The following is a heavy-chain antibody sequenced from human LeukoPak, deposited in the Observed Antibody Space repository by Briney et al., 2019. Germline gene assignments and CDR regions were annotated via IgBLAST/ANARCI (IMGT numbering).Heavy chain of an antibody. D-gene: IGHD1-26*01. CDR3: ARDLRGSREIAFDI. Sequence: GGSLRLSCAASGFTFSSYAMHWVRQAPGKGLEWVAVISYDGSNKYYADSVKGRFTISRDNSKNTLYLQMNSLRAEDTAVYYCARDLRGSREIAFDIWGQGTMVAVSS. J-gene: IGHJ3*02. CDR2: ISYDGSNK. V-gene: IGHV3-30*14. CDR1: GFTFSSYA.